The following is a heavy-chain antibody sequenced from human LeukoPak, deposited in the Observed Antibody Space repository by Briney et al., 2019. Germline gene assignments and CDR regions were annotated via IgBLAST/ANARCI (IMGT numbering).Heavy chain of an antibody. J-gene: IGHJ4*02. D-gene: IGHD3-10*01. Sequence: SQTLSLTCTVSGGSISSGGYFWSWIRQHPGKGLEWIGYIYYSGSTYYNPSLKGRVTISVDTSKNQFSLRLSSVTAADTAVYYCARSPALINYGSGNFDYWGQGTLVTVSS. CDR3: ARSPALINYGSGNFDY. CDR2: IYYSGST. V-gene: IGHV4-31*03. CDR1: GGSISSGGYF.